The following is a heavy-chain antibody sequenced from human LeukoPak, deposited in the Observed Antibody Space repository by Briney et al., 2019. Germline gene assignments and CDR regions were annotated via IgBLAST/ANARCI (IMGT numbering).Heavy chain of an antibody. CDR1: GGSFSGYY. J-gene: IGHJ6*02. V-gene: IGHV4-34*01. CDR3: ARGGGYSGYDLFYYYYYYGMDV. Sequence: PSETLSLTCAVYGGSFSGYYWSWIRQPPGKGLEWIGEINHSGSTNYNPSLKSRVTISVDTSKNQFSLKLSSVTAADTAVCYCARGGGYSGYDLFYYYYYYGMDVWGQGTTVTVSS. D-gene: IGHD5-12*01. CDR2: INHSGST.